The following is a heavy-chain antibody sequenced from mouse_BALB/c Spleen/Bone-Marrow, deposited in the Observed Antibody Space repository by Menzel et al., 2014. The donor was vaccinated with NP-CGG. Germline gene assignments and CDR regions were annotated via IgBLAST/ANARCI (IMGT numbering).Heavy chain of an antibody. V-gene: IGHV14-3*02. Sequence: EVHLVESGAELVKPEASVKLSCTASGFNIKDTYMHWVKQRPEQGLEWIGRIDPANGNTKYDPKFQGKATITADTSSNTAYLQLSSLTSEDTAVYYCARWLLPYGLDYWGQGTSVTVSS. CDR1: GFNIKDTY. J-gene: IGHJ4*01. D-gene: IGHD2-3*01. CDR2: IDPANGNT. CDR3: ARWLLPYGLDY.